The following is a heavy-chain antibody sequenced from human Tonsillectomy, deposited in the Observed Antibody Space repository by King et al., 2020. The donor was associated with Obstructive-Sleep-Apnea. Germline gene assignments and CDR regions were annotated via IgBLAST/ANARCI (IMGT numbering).Heavy chain of an antibody. CDR1: GYTFTGYY. CDR2: INPNSGGT. Sequence: QLVQSGAEVKKPGASVKVSCKASGYTFTGYYMHWVRQAPGQGLEWMGWINPNSGGTNYAQKFQGWVTITRDTSISTAYMELSRLRSDDTAVYYCARGLPGRGGFCDYWGQGTLVTVSS. J-gene: IGHJ4*02. D-gene: IGHD2-15*01. V-gene: IGHV1-2*04. CDR3: ARGLPGRGGFCDY.